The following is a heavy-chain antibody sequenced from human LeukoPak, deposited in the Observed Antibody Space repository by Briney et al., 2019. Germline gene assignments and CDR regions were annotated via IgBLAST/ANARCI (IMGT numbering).Heavy chain of an antibody. D-gene: IGHD5-24*01. V-gene: IGHV3-49*04. Sequence: GGSLRLSCTASGFSIAEYAMTWVRQAPGRGLEWLGFIRSNSYSETTQYAASVRGRFTISRDDSNSVTYLQMNSLKTEDTAVYFCTRDRRDGYNDGYFSLWGRGTPVTVSS. CDR2: IRSNSYSETT. CDR1: GFSIAEYA. CDR3: TRDRRDGYNDGYFSL. J-gene: IGHJ2*01.